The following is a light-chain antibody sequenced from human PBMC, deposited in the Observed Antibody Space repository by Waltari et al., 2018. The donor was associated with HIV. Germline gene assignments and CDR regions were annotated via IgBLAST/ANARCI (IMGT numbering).Light chain of an antibody. CDR1: QRVSSSY. Sequence: ELVLTHSPGTLSLSPGERATLPCRASQRVSSSYLAWYQQKLGPAPRRLIYGASSRATGIPDRCSGSGSGTDFTRTISRLVPEDFAVYYCQQYGSSPNPFGQGTKLEIK. CDR2: GAS. V-gene: IGKV3-20*01. CDR3: QQYGSSPNP. J-gene: IGKJ2*01.